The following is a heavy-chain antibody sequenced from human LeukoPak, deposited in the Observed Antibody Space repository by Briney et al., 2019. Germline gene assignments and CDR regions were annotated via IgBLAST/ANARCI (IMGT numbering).Heavy chain of an antibody. D-gene: IGHD4-11*01. V-gene: IGHV3-33*01. CDR3: ARDAQRGFDYSNSLRY. Sequence: GGSLTLSCVASQFTFSHYGMHWVRQAPGRGLEWVAVIWSDGTNQHYADSVRGRFTISRDDSQKTVYLHMNGLRVEDTAVYFCARDAQRGFDYSNSLRYWGQGTLVTVSS. CDR2: IWSDGTNQ. CDR1: QFTFSHYG. J-gene: IGHJ4*02.